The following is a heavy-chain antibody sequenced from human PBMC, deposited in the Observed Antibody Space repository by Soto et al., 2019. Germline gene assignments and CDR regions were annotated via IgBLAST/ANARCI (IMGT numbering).Heavy chain of an antibody. CDR3: TRENIENSDALYDAFDI. D-gene: IGHD5-18*01. J-gene: IGHJ3*02. CDR2: MNPKSGGA. Sequence: ASVKVSCKTSGYTFTDYYTHWVRQAPGQGREWMGWMNPKSGGAYFAQKFQGRVTLTRDTSIGTAYIEVNSLTSDDTAVYFCTRENIENSDALYDAFDIWGHGTTVTVSS. V-gene: IGHV1-2*02. CDR1: GYTFTDYY.